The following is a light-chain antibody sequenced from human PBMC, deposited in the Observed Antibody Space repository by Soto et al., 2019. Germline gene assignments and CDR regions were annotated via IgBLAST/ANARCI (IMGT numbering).Light chain of an antibody. J-gene: IGKJ1*01. V-gene: IGKV1-16*01. CDR2: SAS. Sequence: DIQMIQSPSSLSASIGDRVTITCRASQGISTYLGWYQQKPGKVPKSLIYSASNLQSGVPSRFSASGSGTEFTLTITDMQPDDFATYYCQQYYRYPWMFGQGTKVEIK. CDR1: QGISTY. CDR3: QQYYRYPWM.